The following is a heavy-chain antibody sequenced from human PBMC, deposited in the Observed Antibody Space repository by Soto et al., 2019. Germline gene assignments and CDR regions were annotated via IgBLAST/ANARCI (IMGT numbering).Heavy chain of an antibody. CDR3: ARIASAGRGWDV. V-gene: IGHV3-7*01. D-gene: IGHD6-13*01. CDR1: GFTFSSYW. Sequence: EVQLVESGGGLVQPGGSLRLSCAASGFTFSSYWMSWVRQAPVKGLEWVGNIKQDGSEKNYVDFMEGRFTISRDNAENSLYLQMKSLRAEDTAVYYCARIASAGRGWDVWGQGNTVVVSS. J-gene: IGHJ6*02. CDR2: IKQDGSEK.